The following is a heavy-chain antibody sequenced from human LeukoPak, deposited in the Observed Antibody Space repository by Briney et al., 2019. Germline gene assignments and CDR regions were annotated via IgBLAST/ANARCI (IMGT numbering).Heavy chain of an antibody. D-gene: IGHD5-18*01. CDR2: IYYSGST. J-gene: IGHJ3*02. CDR3: AISGYSYGDAFDI. CDR1: GGSISSYY. Sequence: SETLSLTCTVSGGSISSYYWSWLRQPPGKGLGWIGYIYYSGSTNYNPSLTSRVTISVDTSKNQFSLKLSSVTAADTAVYYCAISGYSYGDAFDIWGQGTMVTVSS. V-gene: IGHV4-59*01.